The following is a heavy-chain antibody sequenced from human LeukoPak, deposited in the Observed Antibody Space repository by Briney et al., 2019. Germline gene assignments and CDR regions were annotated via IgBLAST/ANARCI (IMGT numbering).Heavy chain of an antibody. Sequence: PGGSLRLSCAASGFAFSSYSMNRVRHAPGKGLECLSYTTSSSSSIFYADSVKGRFTISRDNSKNTLCLQMNSLRAEDTAVHYCAKKVTITGWLYYFDYWGQGTLVTVS. J-gene: IGHJ4*02. V-gene: IGHV3-48*01. D-gene: IGHD5-24*01. CDR3: AKKVTITGWLYYFDY. CDR2: TTSSSSSI. CDR1: GFAFSSYS.